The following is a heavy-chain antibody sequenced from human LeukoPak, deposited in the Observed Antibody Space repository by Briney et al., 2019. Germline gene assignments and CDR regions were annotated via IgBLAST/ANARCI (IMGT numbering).Heavy chain of an antibody. V-gene: IGHV4-38-2*01. CDR1: GYSISSGYY. CDR3: ARFKGYSSSRHFDY. CDR2: IDHSGST. J-gene: IGHJ4*02. Sequence: SETLSPTCAVSGYSISSGYYWGWIRQPPGKGLECIGSIDHSGSTYYNPSLKSRIIISVDMSKDQFSLKLSSLTAADTAIYYCARFKGYSSSRHFDYWGQGTLVSVSS. D-gene: IGHD6-13*01.